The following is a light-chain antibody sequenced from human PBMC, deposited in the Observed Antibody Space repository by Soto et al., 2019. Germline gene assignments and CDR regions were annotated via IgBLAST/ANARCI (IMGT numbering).Light chain of an antibody. J-gene: IGKJ2*01. CDR3: QQYNSVPYT. CDR2: DAS. CDR1: QSISSW. V-gene: IGKV1-5*01. Sequence: EIQMTQSPSTLSASVGDRVTITCRASQSISSWLAWYQQKPGKAPKLLIYDASSLESGVPSRFSGSGSGTEFTLTISSLQPDDFATYYCQQYNSVPYTFGQGTKLEIK.